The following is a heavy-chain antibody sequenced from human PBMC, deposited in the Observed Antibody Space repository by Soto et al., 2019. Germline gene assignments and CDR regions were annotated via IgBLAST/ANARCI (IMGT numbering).Heavy chain of an antibody. CDR2: IDPSDSQT. CDR3: ARQIYDSDTGPNFQYYFDS. Sequence: GESLKISCKGSGYSFAGYWITWVRQKPGKGREWMGRIDPSDSQTYYSPSFRGHVTISVTKSITTVFLQWSSLRASDTAMYYCARQIYDSDTGPNFQYYFDSWGQGTPVTVSS. V-gene: IGHV5-10-1*01. D-gene: IGHD3-22*01. CDR1: GYSFAGYW. J-gene: IGHJ4*02.